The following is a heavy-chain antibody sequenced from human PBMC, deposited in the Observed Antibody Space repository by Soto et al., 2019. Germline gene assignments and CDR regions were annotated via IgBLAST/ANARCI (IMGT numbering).Heavy chain of an antibody. V-gene: IGHV3-74*01. CDR1: GFTFSYYW. CDR3: ERGDKGAFDL. J-gene: IGHJ3*01. Sequence: EVQLVESEGGLVQPGGSLRLSCAASGFTFSYYWMHWVRQAPGQGLVWVSRIDSDGSSTTYADSVKGRFTISRDNANNTLYLQMNSQRAEDTAVYCCERGDKGAFDLWGQGTMVTVSS. D-gene: IGHD2-21*02. CDR2: IDSDGSST.